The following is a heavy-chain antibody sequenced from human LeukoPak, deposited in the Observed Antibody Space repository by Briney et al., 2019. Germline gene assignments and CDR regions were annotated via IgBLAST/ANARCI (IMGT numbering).Heavy chain of an antibody. CDR2: INTDGSTT. CDR3: AAHTTRGGS. V-gene: IGHV3-74*01. J-gene: IGHJ5*02. D-gene: IGHD1-1*01. CDR1: GFTFSNYW. Sequence: SGGSLRLSCAASGFTFSNYWMHCVRQAPGKGLVWVSRINTDGSTTSYADSVKGRFTISRDNAKNTLYLQMNSLRGEDTAVYYCAAHTTRGGSWGQGTLVTVSS.